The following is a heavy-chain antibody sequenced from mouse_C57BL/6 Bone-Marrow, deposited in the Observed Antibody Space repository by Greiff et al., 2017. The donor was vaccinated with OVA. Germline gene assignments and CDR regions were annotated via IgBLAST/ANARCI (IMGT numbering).Heavy chain of an antibody. CDR2: IYPGSGST. D-gene: IGHD1-1*01. CDR3: AREDYYGSSFY. CDR1: GYTFTSYW. J-gene: IGHJ4*01. V-gene: IGHV1-55*01. Sequence: LVESGAELVKPGASVKMSCKASGYTFTSYWITWVKQRPGQGLEWIGDIYPGSGSTNYNEKFKSKATLTVDTSSSTAYMQLSSLTSEDSAVYYCAREDYYGSSFYWGQGTSVTVSS.